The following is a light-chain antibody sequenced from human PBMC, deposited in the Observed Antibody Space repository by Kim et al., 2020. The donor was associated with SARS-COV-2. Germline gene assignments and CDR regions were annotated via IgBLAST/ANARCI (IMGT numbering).Light chain of an antibody. CDR3: QSYDSSLSRRV. J-gene: IGLJ3*02. CDR2: GVT. CDR1: SANIGAGHD. V-gene: IGLV1-40*01. Sequence: QRVTIACTGGSANIGAGHDVHWYQQHPGAAPKLLIYGVTSRPSGVPDRFSGSQSGTSASLAITGLQAEDEADYYCQSYDSSLSRRVFGGGTQLTVL.